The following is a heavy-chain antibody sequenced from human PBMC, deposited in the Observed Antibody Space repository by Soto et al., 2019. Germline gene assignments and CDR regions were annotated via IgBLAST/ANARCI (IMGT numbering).Heavy chain of an antibody. V-gene: IGHV3-21*01. CDR2: ISSSSSYI. CDR1: GFTFSSYI. CDR3: ASYVPNWFDP. J-gene: IGHJ5*02. D-gene: IGHD3-10*02. Sequence: GGSRRRSWAASGFTFSSYIMNWVRQAPGKGLEWVSSISSSSSYIYYADSVKGRFTISRDNAKNSLYLQMNSLRAEDTAVYYCASYVPNWFDPWGQGTLVTVSS.